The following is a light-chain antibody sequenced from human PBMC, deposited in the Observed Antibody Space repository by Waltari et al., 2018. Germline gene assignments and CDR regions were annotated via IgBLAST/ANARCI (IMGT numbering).Light chain of an antibody. Sequence: QTVVTQEPSFSVSPGGTVTLTCGLSPGSVSTTNYPRWYQPTPGQAPRTLIHNTNSRSSGVPDRFSGSILGNKAALTITGAQADDESDYYCVLYMGSGIWVFGGGTKLTVL. V-gene: IGLV8-61*01. CDR2: NTN. CDR3: VLYMGSGIWV. CDR1: PGSVSTTNY. J-gene: IGLJ3*02.